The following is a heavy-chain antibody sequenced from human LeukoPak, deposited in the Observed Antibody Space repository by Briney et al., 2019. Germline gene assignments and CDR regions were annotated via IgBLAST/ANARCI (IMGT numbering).Heavy chain of an antibody. J-gene: IGHJ6*03. V-gene: IGHV4-4*07. D-gene: IGHD3-9*01. CDR3: ARHNGFDRGYYYYMDV. CDR1: GGFINSYY. CDR2: VYTSGIT. Sequence: SETLPLTCTVSGGFINSYYWSWIRQPAGKGLEWIGRVYTSGITNYNPSLKSRITMSVDTSKNQFSLKLTSVTAADTAVYYCARHNGFDRGYYYYMDVWGKGTTVTVSS.